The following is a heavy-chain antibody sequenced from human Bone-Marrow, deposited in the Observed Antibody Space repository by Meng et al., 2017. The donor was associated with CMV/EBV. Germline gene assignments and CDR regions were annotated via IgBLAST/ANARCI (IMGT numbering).Heavy chain of an antibody. CDR2: MNPNSGNT. V-gene: IGHV1-8*01. CDR3: TRGRGSTHKGNWFDP. J-gene: IGHJ5*02. CDR1: GYTFTSYD. Sequence: ASVKVSCKASGYTFTSYDINWVRQATGQGLEWMGWMNPNSGNTAYAPKFQGRLTMTRNTSINTAYMDLSSLRSEDTAIYYCTRGRGSTHKGNWFDPWGQGHLVNVAS. D-gene: IGHD3-10*01.